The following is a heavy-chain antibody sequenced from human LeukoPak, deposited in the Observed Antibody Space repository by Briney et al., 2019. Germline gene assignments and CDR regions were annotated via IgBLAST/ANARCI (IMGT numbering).Heavy chain of an antibody. J-gene: IGHJ4*02. V-gene: IGHV4-39*01. CDR1: GGSIRSHSYY. CDR3: ARRSVSVFGVVPDY. Sequence: SETLPLTCTVSGGSIRSHSYYWAWIRQPPGKGLAWIGSIYYDGSAYYNPSLQSRVTMSVDTSKNQFSVRLRSVTAADTAVYYCARRSVSVFGVVPDYWGQGSLVIVSS. CDR2: IYYDGSA. D-gene: IGHD3-3*01.